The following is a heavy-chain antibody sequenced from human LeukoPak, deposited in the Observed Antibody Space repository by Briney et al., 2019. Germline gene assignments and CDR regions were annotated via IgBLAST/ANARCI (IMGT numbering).Heavy chain of an antibody. D-gene: IGHD6-13*01. Sequence: GGSLRLSCAASGFTFSCYTMHWVRQAPRKGLEWVSYISSSSSTIYYADSVKGRFTISRDNAKNSLYLQMNSLRAEDTAVYYCERDLPRGVAAAGFDYCGQGTLVTVSS. CDR3: ERDLPRGVAAAGFDY. V-gene: IGHV3-48*01. CDR1: GFTFSCYT. J-gene: IGHJ4*02. CDR2: ISSSSSTI.